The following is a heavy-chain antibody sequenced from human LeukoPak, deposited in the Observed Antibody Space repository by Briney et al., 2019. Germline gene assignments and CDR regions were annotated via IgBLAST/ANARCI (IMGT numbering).Heavy chain of an antibody. CDR2: INHRGGT. CDR3: ARDRYSYGLEY. CDR1: GESLSKYY. D-gene: IGHD5-18*01. Sequence: PSETLSLTCAVYGESLSKYYWTWIRQSPGKGLEWIGEINHRGGTNLNPSLKSRVTLSVDTSKHQFSLKLTSVTAADTAVYYCARDRYSYGLEYWGQGSLVTVSS. V-gene: IGHV4-34*01. J-gene: IGHJ4*02.